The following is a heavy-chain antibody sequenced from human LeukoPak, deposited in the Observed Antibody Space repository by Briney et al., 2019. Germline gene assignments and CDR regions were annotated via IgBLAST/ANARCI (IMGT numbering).Heavy chain of an antibody. D-gene: IGHD3-10*01. CDR1: GFSVSSDY. V-gene: IGHV3-66*01. J-gene: IGHJ4*02. CDR2: IYRGGST. Sequence: GGSLRLSCAASGFSVSSDYMSWVRQAPGKGPEWVSVIYRGGSTHYADSVKGRFTISRDNSKNTLDLQMNSLRAEDTALYYCARMGLWFGELLGRRDYWGQGTLVTVSS. CDR3: ARMGLWFGELLGRRDY.